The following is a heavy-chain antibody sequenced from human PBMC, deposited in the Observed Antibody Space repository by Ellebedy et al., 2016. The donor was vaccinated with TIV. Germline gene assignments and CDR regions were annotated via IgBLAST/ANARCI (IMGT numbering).Heavy chain of an antibody. CDR3: AGNPGIAVAGTVGHFDY. CDR2: IKEDGSDK. V-gene: IGHV3-7*03. Sequence: GESLKISCVASGFTFSTYWMSWVRQAPGKGLEWVANIKEDGSDKYYVDSVKGRFTISSDNAQNSLYLQMNSLRAEDTAGYCWAGNPGIAVAGTVGHFDYWGQGTLVTVSS. D-gene: IGHD6-19*01. J-gene: IGHJ4*02. CDR1: GFTFSTYW.